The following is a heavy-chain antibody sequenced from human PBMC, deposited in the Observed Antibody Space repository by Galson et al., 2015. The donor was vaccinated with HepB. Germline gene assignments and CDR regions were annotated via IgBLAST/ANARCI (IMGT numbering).Heavy chain of an antibody. CDR3: ARGPAWDISWYTFDP. Sequence: SVKVSCKASGYTFTTYGITWVRQAPGQGLEWMGWISAYNGNTNYAQKLQGRVTMTTDTSTSTAYMELRSLRSDDTAVYYCARGPAWDISWYTFDPWGQGTLVTVSS. D-gene: IGHD6-13*01. CDR1: GYTFTTYG. CDR2: ISAYNGNT. V-gene: IGHV1-18*04. J-gene: IGHJ5*02.